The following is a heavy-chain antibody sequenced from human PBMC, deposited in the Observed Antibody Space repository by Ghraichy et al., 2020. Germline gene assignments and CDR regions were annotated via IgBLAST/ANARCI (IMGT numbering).Heavy chain of an antibody. D-gene: IGHD3-3*01. J-gene: IGHJ5*02. CDR1: GGSFSGYY. CDR2: INHSGST. V-gene: IGHV4-34*01. Sequence: SETLSLTCAVYGGSFSGYYWSWIRQPPGKGLEWIGEINHSGSTNYNPSLNSRVTISVDTSKNQFSLKLSSVTAADTAVYYCARCGSAQLITLFAVFTCRGWFDPWGQGTLVTVSS. CDR3: ARCGSAQLITLFAVFTCRGWFDP.